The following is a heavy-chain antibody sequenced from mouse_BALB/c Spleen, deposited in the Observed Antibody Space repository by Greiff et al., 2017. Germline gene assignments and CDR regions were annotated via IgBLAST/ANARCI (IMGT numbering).Heavy chain of an antibody. Sequence: EVHLVESGGGLVKPGGSLKLSCAASGFTFSSYAMSWVRQTPEKRLEWVATISSGGSYTYYPDSVRGRFTISRDNAKNTLYLQMSSLRSEDTAMYYCARRGYLYAMDYWGQGTSVTVSS. V-gene: IGHV5-9-3*01. CDR2: ISSGGSYT. J-gene: IGHJ4*01. CDR1: GFTFSSYA. CDR3: ARRGYLYAMDY.